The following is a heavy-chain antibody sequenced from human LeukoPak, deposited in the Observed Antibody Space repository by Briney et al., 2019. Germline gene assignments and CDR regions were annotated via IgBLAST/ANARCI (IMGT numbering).Heavy chain of an antibody. CDR3: ARCDNGEYFHH. Sequence: GESLKISCQGSGYSFTNYWIAWVRQMPGKGLAWMGGIYPGNSHTRYSPSFQGQVTISADKSIGTAYLQWSSLKASDIAMYYCARCDNGEYFHHWGQGTLVTVSS. CDR1: GYSFTNYW. CDR2: IYPGNSHT. D-gene: IGHD1-1*01. V-gene: IGHV5-51*01. J-gene: IGHJ1*01.